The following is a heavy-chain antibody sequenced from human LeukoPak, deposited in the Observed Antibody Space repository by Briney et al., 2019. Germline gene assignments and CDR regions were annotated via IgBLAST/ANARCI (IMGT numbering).Heavy chain of an antibody. D-gene: IGHD3-10*01. J-gene: IGHJ6*02. CDR2: ISGSGGST. Sequence: GGSLRLSCAASGFTFSSYAMSWVRQAPGKGLEWVSAISGSGGSTYYADSVKGRFTISRDNSKNTLYLQMNSLRAEDTAVYYCAKVANYYGSGSYFDYYYYGMDVWGQGTTVTVSS. CDR3: AKVANYYGSGSYFDYYYYGMDV. V-gene: IGHV3-23*01. CDR1: GFTFSSYA.